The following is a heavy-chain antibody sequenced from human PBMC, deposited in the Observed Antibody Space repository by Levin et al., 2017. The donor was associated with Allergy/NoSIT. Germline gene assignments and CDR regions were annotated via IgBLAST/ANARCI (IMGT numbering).Heavy chain of an antibody. CDR3: ARDIRRYCSGDSCYFSFDY. CDR2: ITSTDSTT. V-gene: IGHV3-11*01. Sequence: GGSLRLSCAASGFTFSDYYMSWIRQAPGKGLEWVSYITSTDSTTYYADSVKGRFTISRDNAKNSLYLQLNSLRDEDTAVYYCARDIRRYCSGDSCYFSFDYWGQGTLVTVSS. CDR1: GFTFSDYY. D-gene: IGHD2-15*01. J-gene: IGHJ4*02.